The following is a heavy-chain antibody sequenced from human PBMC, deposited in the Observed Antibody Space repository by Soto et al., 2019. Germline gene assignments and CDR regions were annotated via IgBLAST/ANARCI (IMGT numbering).Heavy chain of an antibody. CDR1: GYTFTSYG. CDR2: ISAYNGNT. CDR3: ARESRRGCSGGSCYSTSVYYYYGMDV. Sequence: GASVKVSGKASGYTFTSYGISWVRQAPGQGLEWMGWISAYNGNTNYAQKLQGRVTMTTDTSTSTAYMELRSLRSDDTAVYYCARESRRGCSGGSCYSTSVYYYYGMDVWGQGTTVTVSS. V-gene: IGHV1-18*01. J-gene: IGHJ6*02. D-gene: IGHD2-15*01.